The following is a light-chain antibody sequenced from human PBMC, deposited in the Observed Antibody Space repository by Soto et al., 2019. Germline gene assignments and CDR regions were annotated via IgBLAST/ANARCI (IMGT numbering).Light chain of an antibody. J-gene: IGKJ2*01. V-gene: IGKV3D-15*01. CDR2: GAS. Sequence: EMVMTQSPATLSVSPGEGATLSCRASQSININLAWYQQKPGQAPRLLIYGASARATGIPARFSGSGSGTEFTLTISSLQSEDFAVYYCQQYNNWPPFTFGQGTKLEIK. CDR1: QSININ. CDR3: QQYNNWPPFT.